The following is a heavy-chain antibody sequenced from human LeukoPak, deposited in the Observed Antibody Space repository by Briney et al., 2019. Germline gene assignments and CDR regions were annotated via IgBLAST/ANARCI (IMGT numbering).Heavy chain of an antibody. V-gene: IGHV3-33*01. CDR3: ARVHRPYYYYGMDV. CDR2: IWYDGSNK. CDR1: GFTFSSYG. Sequence: GGSLRPSCAASGFTFSSYGMHWVRQAPGKGLEWVAVIWYDGSNKYYADSVKGRFTISRDNSKNTLYLQMNSLRAEDTAVYYCARVHRPYYYYGMDVWGKGTTVTVSS. J-gene: IGHJ6*04.